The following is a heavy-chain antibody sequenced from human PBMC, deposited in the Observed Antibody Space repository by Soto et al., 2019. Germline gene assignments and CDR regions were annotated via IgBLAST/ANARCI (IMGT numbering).Heavy chain of an antibody. D-gene: IGHD1-1*01. CDR3: ARDQAGIERGGPIYYYYGMDV. Sequence: SLRLSCAASGFTFSSYWMSWVRQAPGKGLEWVANIKQDGSEKYYVDSVKGRFTISRDNAKNSLYLQMNSLRAEDTAVYYCARDQAGIERGGPIYYYYGMDVWGQGTTVTVSS. CDR2: IKQDGSEK. J-gene: IGHJ6*02. V-gene: IGHV3-7*03. CDR1: GFTFSSYW.